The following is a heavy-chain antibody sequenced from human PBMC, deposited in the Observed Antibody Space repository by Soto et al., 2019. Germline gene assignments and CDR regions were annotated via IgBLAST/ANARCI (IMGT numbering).Heavy chain of an antibody. V-gene: IGHV3-33*01. D-gene: IGHD6-6*01. J-gene: IGHJ6*01. CDR1: GFTFISYC. CDR2: IWYDGSNK. CDR3: ARVRGSSKYGMEA. Sequence: SLILSFSSSGFTFISYCIHLVLQAPGKGLEWVAVIWYDGSNKYYADSVKGRFTISRDNSKNTLYLQMNSLRAEDTAVYYCARVRGSSKYGMEAWGQGTTV.